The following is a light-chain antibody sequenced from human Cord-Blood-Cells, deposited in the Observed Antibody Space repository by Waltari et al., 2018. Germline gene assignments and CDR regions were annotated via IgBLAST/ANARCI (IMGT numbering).Light chain of an antibody. V-gene: IGLV1-40*01. CDR1: SPNIGAGYD. CDR3: QSYDSSLSGYV. Sequence: SVLTQPPSVSGAPGQRVTISCTGSSPNIGAGYDVHWYQQLPGTAPKLPIYGNSNRPSGVPDRFSGSKSGTSASLAITGLQAEDEADYYCQSYDSSLSGYVFGTGTKVTVL. CDR2: GNS. J-gene: IGLJ1*01.